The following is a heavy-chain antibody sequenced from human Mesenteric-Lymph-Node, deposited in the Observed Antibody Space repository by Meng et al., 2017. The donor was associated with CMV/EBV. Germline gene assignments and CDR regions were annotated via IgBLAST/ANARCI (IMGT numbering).Heavy chain of an antibody. CDR2: INPSGGST. CDR3: ARAKLYSSGRFDN. CDR1: EYTFTSHY. J-gene: IGHJ4*02. Sequence: ASVKVSCKASEYTFTSHYIHWVRQAPGQGLEWMGIINPSGGSTTYAQKFQGRVTLTRDTSTSTVYMELSSLRSEDTALYYCARAKLYSSGRFDNWGQGTLVTVSS. D-gene: IGHD6-19*01. V-gene: IGHV1-46*01.